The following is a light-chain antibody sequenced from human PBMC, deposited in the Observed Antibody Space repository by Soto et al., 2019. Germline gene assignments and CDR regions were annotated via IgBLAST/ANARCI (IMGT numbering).Light chain of an antibody. CDR2: GAS. V-gene: IGKV3-20*01. CDR1: QSVSNNY. CDR3: QQYGSPGT. Sequence: EIVVPQSPGTRHLSPGERAPLACRASQSVSNNYLAWYQPKPGQAPXLLIYGASNRATGIPGRFGGSGSGTDFTLTISRLAPEDAAVAYCQQYGSPGTFGQGTKVDIK. J-gene: IGKJ1*01.